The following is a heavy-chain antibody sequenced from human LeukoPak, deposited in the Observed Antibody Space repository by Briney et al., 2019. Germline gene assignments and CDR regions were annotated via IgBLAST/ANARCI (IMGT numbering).Heavy chain of an antibody. V-gene: IGHV1-2*06. J-gene: IGHJ4*02. CDR1: GYTFTGYY. CDR2: INPNSGGT. CDR3: ATWPWFGEFTFDY. Sequence: ASVKVSCKASGYTFTGYYMHWVRQAPGQGLEWMGRINPNSGGTNYAQKFQGRVTMTRDTSISTAYMELSRLRSDDTAVYYCATWPWFGEFTFDYWGQGTLVTVSS. D-gene: IGHD3-10*01.